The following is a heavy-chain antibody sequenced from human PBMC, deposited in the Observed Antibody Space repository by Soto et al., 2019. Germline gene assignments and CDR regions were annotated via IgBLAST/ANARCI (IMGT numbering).Heavy chain of an antibody. D-gene: IGHD3-22*01. CDR2: ISAYNGNT. J-gene: IGHJ4*02. CDR1: GYTFTSYG. CDR3: ARDSKYYYDSSGYYYFDY. Sequence: GAGVQVSCKASGYTFTSYGIIWVRQAPGQGLEWMGWISAYNGNTNYAQKLRGRVTMTTDTSTSTAYMELRSLRSDDTAVYYCARDSKYYYDSSGYYYFDYWGQGTLVTVS. V-gene: IGHV1-18*01.